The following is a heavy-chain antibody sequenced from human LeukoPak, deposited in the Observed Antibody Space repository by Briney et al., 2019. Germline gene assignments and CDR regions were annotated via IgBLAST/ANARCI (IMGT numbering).Heavy chain of an antibody. V-gene: IGHV4-59*01. Sequence: SETLSLTCTVAGGSISSYYWSWIRQPPGKGLEWIGYIYYSGSTNYNPSLKSRVTISVDTSKNQFSLKLSSVTAADTAVYYCARVAATFDYWGQGTLVTVSS. D-gene: IGHD2-15*01. CDR3: ARVAATFDY. CDR2: IYYSGST. CDR1: GGSISSYY. J-gene: IGHJ4*02.